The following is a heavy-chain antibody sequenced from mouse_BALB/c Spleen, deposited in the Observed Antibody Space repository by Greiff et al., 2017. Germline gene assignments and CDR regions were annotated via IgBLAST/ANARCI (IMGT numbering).Heavy chain of an antibody. Sequence: EVMLVESGGGLVQPGGSRKLSCAASGFTFSSFGMHWVRQAPEKGLEWVAYISSGSSTIYYADTVKGRFTISRDNPKNTLFLQMTSLRSEDTAMYCCARRGGDYWGQGTSVTVSS. V-gene: IGHV5-17*02. CDR3: ARRGGDY. CDR1: GFTFSSFG. CDR2: ISSGSSTI. J-gene: IGHJ4*01.